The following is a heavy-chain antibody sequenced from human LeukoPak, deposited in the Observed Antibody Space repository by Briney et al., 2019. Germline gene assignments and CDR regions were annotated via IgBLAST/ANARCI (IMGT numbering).Heavy chain of an antibody. V-gene: IGHV4-34*01. D-gene: IGHD2/OR15-2a*01. CDR2: INHSGST. CDR1: GGSFSGYY. J-gene: IGHJ6*03. CDR3: ASSNSPIGGGYYMDV. Sequence: SETLSLTCAVYGGSFSGYYWSWIRQPPGKGLEWIGEINHSGSTNYNPSLKSRVTISVDTSKNQFSLKLSSVTAADTAEYYCASSNSPIGGGYYMDVWGKGTTVTVSS.